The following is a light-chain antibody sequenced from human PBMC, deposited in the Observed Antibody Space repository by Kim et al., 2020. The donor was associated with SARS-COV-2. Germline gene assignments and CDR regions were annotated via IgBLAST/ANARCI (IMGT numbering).Light chain of an antibody. CDR1: KLGDKY. V-gene: IGLV3-1*01. CDR3: QAWDSSTEEV. Sequence: VSPGQTASITCSGDKLGDKYACWYQQKPGQSPVLVIYQDSKRPSGIPERFSGSNSGNTATLTISGTQAMDEADYYCQAWDSSTEEVFGGGTQLTVL. CDR2: QDS. J-gene: IGLJ3*02.